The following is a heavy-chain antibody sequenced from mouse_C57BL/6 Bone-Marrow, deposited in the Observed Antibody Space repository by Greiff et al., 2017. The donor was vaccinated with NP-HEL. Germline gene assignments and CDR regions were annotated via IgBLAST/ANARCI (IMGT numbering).Heavy chain of an antibody. CDR3: ARDGIYYGNYGLYYFDY. J-gene: IGHJ2*01. CDR1: GYTFTSYW. D-gene: IGHD2-1*01. Sequence: QVQLQQPGAELVRPGSSVKLSCKASGYTFTSYWMHWVKQRPIQGLEWIGNIDPSDSETHYNQKFKDKATLTVDKSSSTAYMQLSSLTSEDSAVYYFARDGIYYGNYGLYYFDYWGQGTTLTVSS. V-gene: IGHV1-52*01. CDR2: IDPSDSET.